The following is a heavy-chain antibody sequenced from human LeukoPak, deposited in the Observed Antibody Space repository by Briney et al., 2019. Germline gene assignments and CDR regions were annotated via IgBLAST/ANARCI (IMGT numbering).Heavy chain of an antibody. V-gene: IGHV4-59*01. Sequence: SETLSLTCTVSGGSISSYYWSWIRHPPGKGLEWIGYIYYSGSTNYNPSLKSRVTISVDTSKNQFSLKLSSVTAADTAVYYCARGGIAAALNWFDPWGQGTLVTVSS. CDR2: IYYSGST. CDR3: ARGGIAAALNWFDP. D-gene: IGHD6-13*01. J-gene: IGHJ5*02. CDR1: GGSISSYY.